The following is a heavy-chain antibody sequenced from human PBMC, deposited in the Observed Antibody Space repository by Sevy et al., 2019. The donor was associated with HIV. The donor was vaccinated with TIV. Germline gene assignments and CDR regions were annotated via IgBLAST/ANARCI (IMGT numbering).Heavy chain of an antibody. J-gene: IGHJ4*02. V-gene: IGHV3-23*01. CDR3: ARDRGTSATGTLFDY. D-gene: IGHD6-13*01. CDR1: GFTSSSYA. CDR2: LSDSGVST. Sequence: GGSLRLSCAASGFTSSSYAMSWVRQPPGRGLEWVSTLSDSGVSTYYADSVKGRFTISRDNSKNILYLQTNSLRAEDTAVYYCARDRGTSATGTLFDYWGQGTLVTVSS.